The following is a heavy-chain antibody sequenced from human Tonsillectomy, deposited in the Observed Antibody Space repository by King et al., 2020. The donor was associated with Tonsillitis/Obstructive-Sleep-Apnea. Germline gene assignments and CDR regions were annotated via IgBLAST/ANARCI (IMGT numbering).Heavy chain of an antibody. V-gene: IGHV3-30*04. J-gene: IGHJ4*02. Sequence: VQLVESGGGVVQPGRSLRLSCAASGFTFSSYAMHWVRQAPGKGLEWVAVISYDGSNKYYADSVKGRFTISRDNSKNTLYLQMNSLRAEETAGSYCEGGDYGAYVRLFFYYFDYWGQGTLVTVSS. CDR2: ISYDGSNK. CDR3: EGGDYGAYVRLFFYYFDY. D-gene: IGHD4-17*01. CDR1: GFTFSSYA.